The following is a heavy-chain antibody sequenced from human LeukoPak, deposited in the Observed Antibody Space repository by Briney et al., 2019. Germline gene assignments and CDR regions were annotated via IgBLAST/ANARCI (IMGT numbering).Heavy chain of an antibody. CDR3: ATNYGSGSPEPPNAFDI. V-gene: IGHV4-39*07. Sequence: SETLSLTCTVSGGSISSSSYYWGWIRQPPGKGLEWIGSIYYSGSTYYNPSLKSRVTISVDTSKNQFSLKLSSVTAADTAVYYCATNYGSGSPEPPNAFDIWGQGTMVTVSS. CDR1: GGSISSSSYY. J-gene: IGHJ3*02. CDR2: IYYSGST. D-gene: IGHD3-10*01.